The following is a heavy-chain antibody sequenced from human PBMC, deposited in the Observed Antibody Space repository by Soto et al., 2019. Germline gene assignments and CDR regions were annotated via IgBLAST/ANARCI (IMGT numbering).Heavy chain of an antibody. Sequence: LRLSFAASEFTFSNFGMHWVRQAPGKGLEWVAVISNDGGDKYSADSVKGRFTISRDNSKNTLFLQMNSLRAEDTAVYYCAKDSGRGSADYYFDYWGRGTLVTVSS. CDR3: AKDSGRGSADYYFDY. J-gene: IGHJ4*02. D-gene: IGHD3-10*01. CDR1: EFTFSNFG. CDR2: ISNDGGDK. V-gene: IGHV3-30*18.